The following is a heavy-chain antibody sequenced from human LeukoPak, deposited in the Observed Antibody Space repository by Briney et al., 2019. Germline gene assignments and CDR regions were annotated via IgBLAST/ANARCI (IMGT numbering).Heavy chain of an antibody. Sequence: SETLSLTCAVYGGSFSGYYWSWIRQPPGKGLEWIGEINHSGSTNYNPSLKSRVTISVDTSKNQFSLKLSSVTAADTAVYYCARAPDIVATTLDYWGQGTLVTVSS. V-gene: IGHV4-34*01. CDR2: INHSGST. CDR1: GGSFSGYY. CDR3: ARAPDIVATTLDY. J-gene: IGHJ4*02. D-gene: IGHD5-12*01.